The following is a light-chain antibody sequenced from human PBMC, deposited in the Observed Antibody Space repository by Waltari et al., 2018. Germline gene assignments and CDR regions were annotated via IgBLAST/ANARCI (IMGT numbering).Light chain of an antibody. J-gene: IGLJ3*02. CDR2: GD. CDR3: STWDYSLRAWV. CDR1: NNKVGSYA. Sequence: QSALTQEASVSGTVGQKVTLSCIGNNNKVGSYAVSWYQPISHGAPKTVMFGDFLPSGIPDRFSVSKSGTTASLTISGLQPEDEADYYCSTWDYSLRAWVFGGGTILTVL. V-gene: IGLV1-36*01.